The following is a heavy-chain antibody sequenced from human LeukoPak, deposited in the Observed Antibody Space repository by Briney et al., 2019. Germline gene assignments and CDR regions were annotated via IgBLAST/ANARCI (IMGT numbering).Heavy chain of an antibody. J-gene: IGHJ4*02. V-gene: IGHV3-33*08. CDR3: ARYSLGGDY. Sequence: QSGGSLRLSCAASGFIFSTFGMHWARRAPGKGLEWVAFMWNDRSKIFYAESVNVRFTISRDNSQNTLYLQMNGLRAEDTAVFYCARYSLGGDYWGQGTLVTVSS. CDR2: MWNDRSKI. D-gene: IGHD3-16*01. CDR1: GFIFSTFG.